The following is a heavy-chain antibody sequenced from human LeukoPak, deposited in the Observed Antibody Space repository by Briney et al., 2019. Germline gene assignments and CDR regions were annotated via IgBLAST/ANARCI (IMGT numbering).Heavy chain of an antibody. Sequence: GGSLRLSCAASGVTVSSQYINWVRGAPGKGLEWVSVIYGVDGTSYADSVKGRFTISRDNSKNTVYLQMDSLRGEDTAVYYCSSDLLYWGQGILVTVS. CDR3: SSDLLY. CDR2: IYGVDGT. D-gene: IGHD2-15*01. J-gene: IGHJ4*02. CDR1: GVTVSSQY. V-gene: IGHV3-53*01.